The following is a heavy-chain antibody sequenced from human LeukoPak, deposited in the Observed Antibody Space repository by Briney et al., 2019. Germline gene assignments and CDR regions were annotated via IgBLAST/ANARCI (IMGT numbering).Heavy chain of an antibody. CDR1: GFTFSSYA. CDR2: TSGSGGST. Sequence: GGSLRLSCAASGFTFSSYAMSWVRQAPGKGLEWVSATSGSGGSTYYADSVKGRFTISRDNSKNTLYLQMNSLRAEDTAVYYCAKAPYYYDSSGYSTAIYYFDYWGQGTLVTVSS. CDR3: AKAPYYYDSSGYSTAIYYFDY. J-gene: IGHJ4*02. V-gene: IGHV3-23*01. D-gene: IGHD3-22*01.